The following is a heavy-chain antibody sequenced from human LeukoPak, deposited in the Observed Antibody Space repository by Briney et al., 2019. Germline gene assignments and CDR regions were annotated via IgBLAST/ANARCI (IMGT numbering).Heavy chain of an antibody. J-gene: IGHJ3*02. V-gene: IGHV3-43*01. D-gene: IGHD3-16*01. CDR3: AKDRDDYVWGSYLGAFDI. CDR2: INWDGGST. CDR1: GFTFDSYT. Sequence: GGSLRLSCAASGFTFDSYTMHWVRQAPGKGLEWLSLINWDGGSTYYADSVKGRFTISRDNSKNTLCLQMNSLRAEDTAVFYCAKDRDDYVWGSYLGAFDIWGQGTMVTVSS.